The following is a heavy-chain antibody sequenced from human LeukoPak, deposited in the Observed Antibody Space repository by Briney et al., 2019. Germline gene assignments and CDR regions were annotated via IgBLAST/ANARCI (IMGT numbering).Heavy chain of an antibody. CDR3: ARATGSQGADM. CDR1: GYTITSYY. V-gene: IGHV1-46*01. J-gene: IGHJ3*02. Sequence: GASVKVSCKASGYTITSYYMHWVRQAPGQGLEGVGIINPSAGTTTYAQKFQGRVTIMSDTSTSTVYMELSSLRSDDTAVYYCARATGSQGADMWGPGTTVTVSS. D-gene: IGHD1-26*01. CDR2: INPSAGTT.